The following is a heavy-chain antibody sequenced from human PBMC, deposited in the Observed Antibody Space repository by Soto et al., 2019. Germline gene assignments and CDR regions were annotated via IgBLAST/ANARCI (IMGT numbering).Heavy chain of an antibody. CDR1: GYTFTSYG. CDR3: ARDPMVRGVISYYGMDV. V-gene: IGHV1-18*01. J-gene: IGHJ6*02. D-gene: IGHD3-10*01. CDR2: ISAYNGNT. Sequence: QVQLVQSGAEVKKPGASVKVSCKASGYTFTSYGISWVRQAPGQGLEWMGWISAYNGNTNYAQKLQGRVTMTTDTSTSTAYMGLRSLRSDDTAVYYCARDPMVRGVISYYGMDVWGQGTTVTVSS.